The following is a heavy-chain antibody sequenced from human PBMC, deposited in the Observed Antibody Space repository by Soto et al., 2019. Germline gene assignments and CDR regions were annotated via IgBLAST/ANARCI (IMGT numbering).Heavy chain of an antibody. CDR2: ISYDVSNR. CDR1: GFTFSSYG. CDR3: HSGNSPSST. D-gene: IGHD5-12*01. J-gene: IGHJ5*02. V-gene: IGHV3-30*03. Sequence: GGSLRLSCAASGFTFSSYGMHWVRQAPGNGLECVAVISYDVSNRXXGDSVKGXXTISRDNSNNTLDLQXNRLRAEDTAVYYCHSGNSPSSTWRQGTLVTXSS.